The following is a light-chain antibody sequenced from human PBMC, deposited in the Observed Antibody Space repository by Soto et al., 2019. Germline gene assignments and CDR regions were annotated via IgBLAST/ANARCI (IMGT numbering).Light chain of an antibody. Sequence: QSVLTQPASVSGSPGQSITISCTGTSSDVGTYKYVSWYQQLPGKAPKLMIYEFSNRPSGVSNRFSGSKSGNTASLTISELQAEDEADYDCSSYTSRSTPVFGGGTKVTVL. CDR1: SSDVGTYKY. J-gene: IGLJ2*01. V-gene: IGLV2-14*01. CDR3: SSYTSRSTPV. CDR2: EFS.